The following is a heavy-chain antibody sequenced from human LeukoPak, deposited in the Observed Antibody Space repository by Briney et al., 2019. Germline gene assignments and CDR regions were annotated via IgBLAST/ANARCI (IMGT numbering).Heavy chain of an antibody. CDR2: ISPDGSDS. J-gene: IGHJ4*02. V-gene: IGHV3-74*01. CDR3: ARGVSGNYGRFDS. Sequence: GGSPRLSCAASGFTLSSFWMHWVRQVPGEGLVWVTRISPDGSDSNYADPVKGRFTISRDNAKNTLYLQMNSLRDEDTAVYYCARGVSGNYGRFDSWGQGTLVTVSS. D-gene: IGHD1-26*01. CDR1: GFTLSSFW.